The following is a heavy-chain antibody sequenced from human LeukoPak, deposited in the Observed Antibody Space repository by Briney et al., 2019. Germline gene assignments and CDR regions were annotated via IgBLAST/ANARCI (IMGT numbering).Heavy chain of an antibody. D-gene: IGHD3-10*01. J-gene: IGHJ6*02. CDR1: GYTFTSYG. V-gene: IGHV1-18*01. CDR2: ISAYNGNT. CDR3: ARKVTIVRGIISSKTQSYYGMDV. Sequence: VASVKVSSKPSGYTFTSYGISWVRQAPGQGREGMGWISAYNGNTNYAQKLQGRVTMTTDTSTSTAYMELRSLRSDDTAVYYCARKVTIVRGIISSKTQSYYGMDVWGQGTTVTVSS.